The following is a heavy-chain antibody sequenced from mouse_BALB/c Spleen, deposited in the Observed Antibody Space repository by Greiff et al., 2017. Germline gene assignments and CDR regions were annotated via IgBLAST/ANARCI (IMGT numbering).Heavy chain of an antibody. J-gene: IGHJ4*01. D-gene: IGHD2-10*01. CDR3: ARSAAYYGNLYAMDY. CDR1: GFTFSSFG. V-gene: IGHV5-17*02. CDR2: ISSGSSTI. Sequence: EVKLVESGGGLVQPGGSRKLSCAASGFTFSSFGMHWVRQAPEKGLEWVAYISSGSSTIYYADTVKGRFTISRDNPKNTLFLQMTSLRSEDTAMYYCARSAAYYGNLYAMDYWGQGTSVTVSS.